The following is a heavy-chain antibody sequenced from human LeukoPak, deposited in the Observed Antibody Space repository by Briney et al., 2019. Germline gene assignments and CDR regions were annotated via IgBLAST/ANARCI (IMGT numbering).Heavy chain of an antibody. CDR3: ARTYGDYFDY. CDR1: GGSISSYY. Sequence: ASETLSLTCTVSGGSISSYYWSWIRQPPGKGLEWIGYIYYSGSTNYNPSLKSRVTISVDTSKSQFSLKLSSVTAADTAVYYCARTYGDYFDYWGQGTLVTVSS. J-gene: IGHJ4*02. D-gene: IGHD4-17*01. V-gene: IGHV4-59*01. CDR2: IYYSGST.